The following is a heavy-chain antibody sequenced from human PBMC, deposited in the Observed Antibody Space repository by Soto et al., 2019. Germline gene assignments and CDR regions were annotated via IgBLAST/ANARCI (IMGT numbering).Heavy chain of an antibody. CDR1: GYTFTGYY. CDR2: INPNSGGT. V-gene: IGHV1-2*04. CDR3: ARGIIAAAGTDHYGLHV. J-gene: IGHJ6*02. Sequence: ASVKVSCKASGYTFTGYYMHWVRQAPGQGLEWMGWINPNSGGTNYAQKFQGWVTMTRDTSISTAYMELSRLRSDDTAVYYCARGIIAAAGTDHYGLHVSGQATTVSVSS. D-gene: IGHD6-13*01.